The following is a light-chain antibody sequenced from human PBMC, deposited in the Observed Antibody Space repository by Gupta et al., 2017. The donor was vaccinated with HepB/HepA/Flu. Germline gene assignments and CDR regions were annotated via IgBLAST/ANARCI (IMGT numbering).Light chain of an antibody. J-gene: IGLJ2*01. CDR3: QEWDRGAAV. CDR2: QDK. CDR1: KLGNKY. V-gene: IGLV3-1*01. Sequence: SYDLTQPPSVSVSPGQTARIPCSGEKLGNKYTYWYQQRAGQSPVLDIYQDKKRPSGIPDRVSASDSATTVAMTISETQAMDDSYYYCQEWDRGAAVFGGGSRLTVL.